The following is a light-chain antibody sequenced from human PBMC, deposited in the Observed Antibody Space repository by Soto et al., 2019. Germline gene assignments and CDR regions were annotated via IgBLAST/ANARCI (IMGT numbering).Light chain of an antibody. CDR2: DVS. V-gene: IGLV2-14*01. CDR1: SSDVGGYNY. Sequence: QSALTQPASVSGSPGQSITISCTGTSSDVGGYNYVSWFQQHPGKAPKLMIYDVSIRPSGVSTRFSGSKSGNTASLTISGLQAEDEADYYCSSYTSSSTPVVFGGGTQLTVL. J-gene: IGLJ2*01. CDR3: SSYTSSSTPVV.